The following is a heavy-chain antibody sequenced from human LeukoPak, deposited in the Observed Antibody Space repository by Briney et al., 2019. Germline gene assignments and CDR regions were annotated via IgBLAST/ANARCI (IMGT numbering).Heavy chain of an antibody. CDR2: IYYSGST. CDR1: GGSISSSSYY. CDR3: ARVMGMKHYGLYYFDY. Sequence: SETLSLTCTVSGGSISSSSYYWGWTRQPPGKGLEWIGSIYYSGSTYYNPSLESRVTISVDTSKNQFSLKLTSVTAADTAVYYCARVMGMKHYGLYYFDYWGQGTLVTVSS. J-gene: IGHJ4*02. D-gene: IGHD4-17*01. V-gene: IGHV4-39*07.